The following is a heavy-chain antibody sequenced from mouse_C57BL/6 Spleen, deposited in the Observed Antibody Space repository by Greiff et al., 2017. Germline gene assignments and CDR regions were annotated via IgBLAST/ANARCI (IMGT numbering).Heavy chain of an antibody. V-gene: IGHV1-63*01. D-gene: IGHD1-1*01. CDR3: ARGGPGGYYYGSSYYFDY. J-gene: IGHJ2*01. CDR2: IYPGGGYT. CDR1: GYTFTNYW. Sequence: VQLQQSGAELVRPGTSVKMSCKASGYTFTNYWIGWAKQRPGHGLEWIGDIYPGGGYTNYNEKFKGKATLTADKSSSTAYMQFSSLTSEDSAIYYCARGGPGGYYYGSSYYFDYWGQGTPLTVSS.